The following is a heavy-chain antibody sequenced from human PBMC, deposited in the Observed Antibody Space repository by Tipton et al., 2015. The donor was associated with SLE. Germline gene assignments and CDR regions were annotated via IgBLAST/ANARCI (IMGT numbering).Heavy chain of an antibody. CDR3: ARGPTPVDP. Sequence: TLSLTCTVSGSSISNYYWSWIRQSAGKGLEWIGRVHTSGSTSYNPSLQSRLTMSLDTSNNQLYLRLSSVTAADTAVYYCARGPTPVDPWGQGTLVIVSS. J-gene: IGHJ5*02. CDR2: VHTSGST. CDR1: GSSISNYY. V-gene: IGHV4-4*07.